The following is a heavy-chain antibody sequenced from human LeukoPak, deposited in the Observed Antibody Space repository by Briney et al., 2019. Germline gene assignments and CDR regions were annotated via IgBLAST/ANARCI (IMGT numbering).Heavy chain of an antibody. J-gene: IGHJ3*02. Sequence: ASVKVSRKASGYTFTGYYMLWVRQAPGQGLEWMGWINPNSGGTNYAQKFQGRVTMTRDTSISTAYMELSRLRSDDTAVYYCARDQGLDAFDIWGQGTMVTVSS. CDR2: INPNSGGT. CDR1: GYTFTGYY. V-gene: IGHV1-2*02. CDR3: ARDQGLDAFDI.